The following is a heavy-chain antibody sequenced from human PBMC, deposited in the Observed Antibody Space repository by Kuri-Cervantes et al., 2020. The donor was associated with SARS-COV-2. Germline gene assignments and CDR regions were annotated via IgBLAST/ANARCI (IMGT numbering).Heavy chain of an antibody. Sequence: ETLSLTCAVYGGSFSGYYWSWIRQPPGKGLEWVSSISSSSSYIYYADSVKGRFTISRDNAKNSLYLQMNSLRAEDTAVYYCARQGGYSYGSYYGMDVWGQGTTVTVSS. J-gene: IGHJ6*02. CDR2: ISSSSSYI. V-gene: IGHV3-21*01. CDR1: GGSFSGYY. CDR3: ARQGGYSYGSYYGMDV. D-gene: IGHD5-18*01.